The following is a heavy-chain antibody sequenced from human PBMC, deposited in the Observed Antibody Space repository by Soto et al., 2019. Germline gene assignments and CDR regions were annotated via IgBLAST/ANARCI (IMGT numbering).Heavy chain of an antibody. CDR3: GRAGRRDGNSSPGRFDT. D-gene: IGHD2-2*01. CDR2: IYYSGTT. Sequence: QVQLQESGPGLVKPSQTLSLTCTVSRGSINSGDYYWSWIRQSPGKGLEWMGYIYYSGTTYYNQSLKSRTSISVDTSKNRFSRKLTSVSPADTAVYFCGRAGRRDGNSSPGRFDTWGQGILVTVSS. CDR1: RGSINSGDYY. J-gene: IGHJ5*02. V-gene: IGHV4-30-4*01.